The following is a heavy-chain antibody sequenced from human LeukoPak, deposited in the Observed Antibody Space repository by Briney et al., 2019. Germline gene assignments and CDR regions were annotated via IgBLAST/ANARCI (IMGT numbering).Heavy chain of an antibody. V-gene: IGHV3-7*01. J-gene: IGHJ4*02. D-gene: IGHD1-14*01. CDR3: ARDRAYNTFDY. Sequence: GGSLRLSCAASGFTFSSSWMTCVRQAPGKGLEWVANIKPDGNAKNYEDSVKGRFTISRDNAKSSLYLQLNSLRDDDTAVYYCARDRAYNTFDYWGQGTLVAVSS. CDR2: IKPDGNAK. CDR1: GFTFSSSW.